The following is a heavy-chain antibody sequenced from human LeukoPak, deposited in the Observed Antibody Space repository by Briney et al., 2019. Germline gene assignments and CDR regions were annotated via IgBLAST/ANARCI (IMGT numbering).Heavy chain of an antibody. CDR3: ARVRIAVAGAVFYDY. D-gene: IGHD6-19*01. V-gene: IGHV3-64*01. CDR2: ISSNGGST. Sequence: GGSLRLSCAASGFTFSSYAMHWVRQAPGKGLEYVSAISSNGGSTYYANSVKGRFTISRDNSKNTLYLQMGSLRAEDMAVYYCARVRIAVAGAVFYDYWGQGTLVTVSS. CDR1: GFTFSSYA. J-gene: IGHJ4*02.